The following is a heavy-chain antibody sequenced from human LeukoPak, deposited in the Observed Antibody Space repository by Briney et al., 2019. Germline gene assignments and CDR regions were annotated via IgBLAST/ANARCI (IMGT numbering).Heavy chain of an antibody. J-gene: IGHJ4*02. CDR1: GVTFTSSA. V-gene: IGHV1-58*01. Sequence: GASVKVSCKASGVTFTSSAVQWVRQARGQRLEWIGWIVVGSGNTNYAQKFQERVTITKDMSTSTAYMELSSLRSEDTAVYYCAAGATPWPFDYWGQGTLVTVSS. CDR3: AAGATPWPFDY. CDR2: IVVGSGNT.